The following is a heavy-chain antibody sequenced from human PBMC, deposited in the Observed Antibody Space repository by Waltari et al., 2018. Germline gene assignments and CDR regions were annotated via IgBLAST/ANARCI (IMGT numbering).Heavy chain of an antibody. V-gene: IGHV3-23*04. CDR2: ISGGAAGT. CDR1: GFTFRGYS. J-gene: IGHJ4*02. CDR3: AEGGVYCGGDCATDY. D-gene: IGHD2-21*01. Sequence: EVQLVEAGGGLIQPGGSLRLSCVASGFTFRGYSMSWVRQAPGKGLEWVSGISGGAAGTYYADSVRGRFTISRDNSKNTLYLHMNSLRAEDTAVYYCAEGGVYCGGDCATDYWGQGTLVTVSS.